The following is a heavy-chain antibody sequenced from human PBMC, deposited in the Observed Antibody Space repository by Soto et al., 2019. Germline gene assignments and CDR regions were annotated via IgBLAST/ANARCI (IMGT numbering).Heavy chain of an antibody. J-gene: IGHJ4*02. CDR2: FDPEDGET. V-gene: IGHV1-24*01. Sequence: ASVKVSCKVSGYTLTELSMHWVRQAPGKGLEWMGGFDPEDGETIYAQKFQGRVTMTEDTSTDTAYMELSSLRSEDTAVYYCATGLVYYGSGSYPLPFDYWGQGTLVTVSS. CDR3: ATGLVYYGSGSYPLPFDY. CDR1: GYTLTELS. D-gene: IGHD3-10*01.